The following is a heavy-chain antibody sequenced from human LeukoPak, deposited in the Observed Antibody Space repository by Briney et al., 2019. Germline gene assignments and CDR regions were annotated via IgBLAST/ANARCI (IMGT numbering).Heavy chain of an antibody. CDR2: IYYSGST. CDR1: GGSISNSSYY. V-gene: IGHV4-39*01. D-gene: IGHD3-16*01. Sequence: PSEHLSLTCTVSGGSISNSSYYWGWIRQPPGKGLEWIGSIYYSGSTYYNPSLKSRVTISVDTSKNQFSLKLSSVTAADTAVYYCASFARLPYQLHDYWGQGTLVTVSS. CDR3: ASFARLPYQLHDY. J-gene: IGHJ4*02.